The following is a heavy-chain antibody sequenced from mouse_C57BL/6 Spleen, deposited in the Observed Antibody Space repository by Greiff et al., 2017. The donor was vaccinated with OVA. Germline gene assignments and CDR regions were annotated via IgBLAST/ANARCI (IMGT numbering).Heavy chain of an antibody. J-gene: IGHJ1*03. D-gene: IGHD1-1*01. CDR2: ISSGSSTI. CDR3: ARHYYGSSFRYFDV. V-gene: IGHV5-17*01. Sequence: EVHLVESGGGLVKPGGSLKLSCAASGFTFSDYGMHWVRQAPEKGLEWVAYISSGSSTIYYADTVKGRFTITRDNAKNTLFLQMTSLRSEDTAMYYCARHYYGSSFRYFDVWGTGTTVTVSS. CDR1: GFTFSDYG.